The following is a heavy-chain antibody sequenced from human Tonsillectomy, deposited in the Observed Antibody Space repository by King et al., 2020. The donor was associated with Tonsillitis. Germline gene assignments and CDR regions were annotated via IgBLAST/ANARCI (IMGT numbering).Heavy chain of an antibody. CDR1: GGSISTTGHY. V-gene: IGHV4-39*07. J-gene: IGHJ4*02. CDR3: ARGVSDATIADY. Sequence: LQLQESGPGLVKPSETLSLTCAVSGGSISTTGHYWGWIRQPPGKGLEYIGTISYSGSAYYIPSLKSRVTISLDMSKNQFSLKLSSVTAAVTAVYYCARGVSDATIADYWSQGTLVTVSS. D-gene: IGHD3-10*01. CDR2: ISYSGSA.